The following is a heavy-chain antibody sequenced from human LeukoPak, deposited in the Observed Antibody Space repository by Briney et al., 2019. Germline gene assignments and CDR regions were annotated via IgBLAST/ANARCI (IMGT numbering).Heavy chain of an antibody. CDR2: IYYSGST. Sequence: PSETLSLTCTVSGGSISSYYWSWIRQPPGKGLEWIGYIYYSGSTNYNPSLKSRVTISVDTSKNQFSLKLSSVTAADTAVYYCARDGTKYNWNDPYHAFDIWGQGTMVTVSS. CDR3: ARDGTKYNWNDPYHAFDI. V-gene: IGHV4-59*01. D-gene: IGHD1-1*01. CDR1: GGSISSYY. J-gene: IGHJ3*02.